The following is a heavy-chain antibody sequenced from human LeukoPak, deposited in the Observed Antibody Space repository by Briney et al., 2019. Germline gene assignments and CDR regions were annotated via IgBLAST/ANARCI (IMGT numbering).Heavy chain of an antibody. CDR1: GGSISSYY. V-gene: IGHV4-4*07. J-gene: IGHJ4*02. D-gene: IGHD6-19*01. CDR3: ARHAVYAGSGWAFDY. Sequence: SETLSLTCTVSGGSISSYYWSWIRQPAGKGLEWIGRIYTSGSTNYNPSLKSRVTISVDTSKNQFSLNLKSVTAADTAVYFCARHAVYAGSGWAFDYWGQGTLVTVFS. CDR2: IYTSGST.